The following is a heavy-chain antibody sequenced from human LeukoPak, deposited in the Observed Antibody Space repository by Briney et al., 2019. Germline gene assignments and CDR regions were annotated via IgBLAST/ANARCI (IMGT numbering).Heavy chain of an antibody. CDR1: GLTFSSSS. V-gene: IGHV3-48*04. CDR2: MTASSVTF. D-gene: IGHD5-12*01. CDR3: ARSLSGYDPLSAF. Sequence: PGGSLRLSCEVSGLTFSSSSMTWVRQVPGRGLEWIAYMTASSVTFYYADSVRGRFTISRDNARNSLFLQMNSRTVEDTAVYYCARSLSGYDPLSAFWGQGTLVTVSS. J-gene: IGHJ4*02.